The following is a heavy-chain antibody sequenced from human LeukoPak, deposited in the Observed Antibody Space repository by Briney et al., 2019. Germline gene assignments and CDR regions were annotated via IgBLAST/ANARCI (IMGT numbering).Heavy chain of an antibody. Sequence: EASVKVSCKASGYTFTGYYIHWVRQAPGQGLEWMGWTNPNSGGTNYAQKFQGRVTMTRDTSISTAYMELSRLRSDDTAVYYCASGGATLLRGDDAFDIWGQGTMVTVSS. D-gene: IGHD1-26*01. J-gene: IGHJ3*02. CDR1: GYTFTGYY. CDR2: TNPNSGGT. CDR3: ASGGATLLRGDDAFDI. V-gene: IGHV1-2*02.